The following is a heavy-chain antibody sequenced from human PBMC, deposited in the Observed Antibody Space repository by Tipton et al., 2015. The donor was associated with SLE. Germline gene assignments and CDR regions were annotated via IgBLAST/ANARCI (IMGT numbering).Heavy chain of an antibody. V-gene: IGHV3-48*03. J-gene: IGHJ4*02. D-gene: IGHD3-22*01. CDR2: ISSSGSTI. CDR1: GFTFSSYE. CDR3: ARRNYYDSSGYLDY. Sequence: SLRLSCAASGFTFSSYEMNWVRQAPGKGLEWVSYISSSGSTIYYADSVKGRFTISRDNAKNSLYLQMNSLRAEDTAVYYCARRNYYDSSGYLDYWGQGTLVTVSS.